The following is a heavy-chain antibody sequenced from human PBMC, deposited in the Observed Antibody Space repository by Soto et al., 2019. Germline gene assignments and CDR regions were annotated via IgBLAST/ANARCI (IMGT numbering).Heavy chain of an antibody. CDR3: AKGPYDSSGYYLDY. V-gene: IGHV3-23*01. CDR1: GFTFSSYA. D-gene: IGHD3-22*01. Sequence: GGSLRLSCAASGFTFSSYAMSWVRQAPGKGLEWVSAISGSGGSTYYADSVKGRFTISRDNSKNTLYLQMNSLRAEDTAVYYCAKGPYDSSGYYLDYWGQGTLVTVSS. J-gene: IGHJ4*02. CDR2: ISGSGGST.